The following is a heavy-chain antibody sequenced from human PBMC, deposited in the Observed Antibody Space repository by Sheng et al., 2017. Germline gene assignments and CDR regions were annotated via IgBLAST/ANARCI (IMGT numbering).Heavy chain of an antibody. CDR2: IYHSGST. CDR1: GGSISSSNW. V-gene: IGHV4-4*02. J-gene: IGHJ5*02. CDR3: ARGHYYDSSGYSYWFDP. Sequence: QVQLQESGPGLVKPSGTLSLTCAVSGGSISSSNWWSWVRQPPGKGLEWIGEIYHSGSTNYNPSLKSRVTISVDKSKNQFSLKLSSVTAADTAVYYCARGHYYDSSGYSYWFDPGAREPWSPSPQ. D-gene: IGHD3-22*01.